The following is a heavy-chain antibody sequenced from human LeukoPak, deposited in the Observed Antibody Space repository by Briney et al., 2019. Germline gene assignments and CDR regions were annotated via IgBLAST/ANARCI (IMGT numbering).Heavy chain of an antibody. D-gene: IGHD3-16*01. CDR1: GFTFSTYS. CDR2: ISSGSSYI. J-gene: IGHJ4*02. CDR3: ARDHLFAHDY. Sequence: SGGSLRLSCAASGFTFSTYSMDWVRQAPGKGLEWVSSISSGSSYIYYADSVKGRFTISRDDAKNSLYLQMNSLRDEDTAVYYCARDHLFAHDYWGQGTLVTVSS. V-gene: IGHV3-21*01.